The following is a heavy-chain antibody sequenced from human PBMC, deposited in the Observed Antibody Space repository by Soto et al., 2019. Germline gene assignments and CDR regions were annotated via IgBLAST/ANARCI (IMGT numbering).Heavy chain of an antibody. CDR1: GFTFRTYT. CDR2: IRGFSPYT. Sequence: EVQLVESGGGLVKPGGSLRLSCISSGFTFRTYTMNWVRQAPGKGLEWVSGIRGFSPYTFYAESVKGRFTISRDNAKNSLYLQMNSLRAEDTAVYYCARDRGYDAHDYYDTALDVWGQGTTVTVSS. V-gene: IGHV3-21*01. J-gene: IGHJ6*02. D-gene: IGHD3-16*01. CDR3: ARDRGYDAHDYYDTALDV.